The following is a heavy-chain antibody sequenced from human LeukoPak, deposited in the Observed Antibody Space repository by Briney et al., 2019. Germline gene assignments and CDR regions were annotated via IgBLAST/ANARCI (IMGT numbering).Heavy chain of an antibody. CDR1: GFTVSNNY. CDR2: IYSGDNT. Sequence: PGGSLRLSCVVSGFTVSNNYMSWVRQAPGKGLEWVSVIYSGDNTYYADSAKGRFTISRDNSKNTLYLQMNSLRAEDTAVYYRAREASGSFFANWGQGTLVTVSS. CDR3: AREASGSFFAN. J-gene: IGHJ4*02. V-gene: IGHV3-53*01. D-gene: IGHD1-26*01.